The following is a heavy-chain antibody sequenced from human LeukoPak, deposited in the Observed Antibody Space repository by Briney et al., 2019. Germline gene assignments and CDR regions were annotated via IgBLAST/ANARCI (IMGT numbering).Heavy chain of an antibody. CDR1: GYTFASFG. Sequence: ASVKVSCKASGYTFASFGITWVRQAPGQGLEWMGWINTHNGDTNYAQKLQGRVTMTTDTSTSTAYMELRSLRSDDTAVYYCARDGYRLSGYFYYMDVWGKGTTVTVSS. CDR3: ARDGYRLSGYFYYMDV. D-gene: IGHD2-2*03. CDR2: INTHNGDT. V-gene: IGHV1-18*01. J-gene: IGHJ6*03.